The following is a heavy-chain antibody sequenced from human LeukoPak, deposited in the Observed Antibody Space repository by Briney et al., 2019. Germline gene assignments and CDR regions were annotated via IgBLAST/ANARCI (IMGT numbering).Heavy chain of an antibody. CDR1: GYTFASFG. Sequence: ASVKVSCKASGYTFASFGITWVRQAPGQGLEWMGWINTHNGDTNYAQKLQGRVTMTTDTSTSTAYMELRSLRSDDTAVYYCARDGYRLSGYFYYMDVWGKGTTVTVSS. CDR3: ARDGYRLSGYFYYMDV. D-gene: IGHD2-2*03. CDR2: INTHNGDT. V-gene: IGHV1-18*01. J-gene: IGHJ6*03.